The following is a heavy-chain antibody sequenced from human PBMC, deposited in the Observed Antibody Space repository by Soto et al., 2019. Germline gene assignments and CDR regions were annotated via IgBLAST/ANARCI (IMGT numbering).Heavy chain of an antibody. Sequence: GASVKVSCKASGYTFTSYGISWVRQAPGQGLEWMGWISAYNGNTNYAQKLQGRVTMTTDTSTSTAYMELRSLRSDDTAVYYCARDGSYYDSSGYESWGRGTVVTVSS. CDR3: ARDGSYYDSSGYES. CDR2: ISAYNGNT. V-gene: IGHV1-18*01. D-gene: IGHD3-22*01. J-gene: IGHJ5*02. CDR1: GYTFTSYG.